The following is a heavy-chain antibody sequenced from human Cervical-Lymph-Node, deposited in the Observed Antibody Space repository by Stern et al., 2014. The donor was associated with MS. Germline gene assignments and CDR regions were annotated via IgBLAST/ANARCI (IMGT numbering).Heavy chain of an antibody. CDR1: GLSFGTSW. J-gene: IGHJ4*02. Sequence: EVQLLESGGRLVQPGGSLRLSCVASGLSFGTSWMSWVRQAPGRGLEWVANIRQDGREEFYVDSVKGRFTISRDNAKNSLYLQMNSLTVADTAVYYCARDRRAFLDYWGQGTHVAVSS. CDR2: IRQDGREE. D-gene: IGHD2/OR15-2a*01. V-gene: IGHV3-7*01. CDR3: ARDRRAFLDY.